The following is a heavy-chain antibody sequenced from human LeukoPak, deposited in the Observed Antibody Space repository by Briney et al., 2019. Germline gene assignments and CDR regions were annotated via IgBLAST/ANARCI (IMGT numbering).Heavy chain of an antibody. J-gene: IGHJ4*02. D-gene: IGHD3-16*01. CDR2: VYPSGEK. CDR3: ARGIQGESFDY. V-gene: IGHV4-4*07. CDR1: GSSISSYY. Sequence: SETLSLTCSVPGSSISSYYYSWIRQPAGEGLQWIGRVYPSGEKNYNPSLKSRVTTSLDTSKYQVSLKLTSVTAADTAVYFCARGIQGESFDYWGQGALVTVSS.